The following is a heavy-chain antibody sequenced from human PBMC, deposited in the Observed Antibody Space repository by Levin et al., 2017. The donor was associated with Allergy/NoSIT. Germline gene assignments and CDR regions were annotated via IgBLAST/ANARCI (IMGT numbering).Heavy chain of an antibody. CDR1: GYTFTNYY. CDR2: INPSGGAT. CDR3: TGCDATSQYFEH. J-gene: IGHJ1*01. V-gene: IGHV1-46*01. D-gene: IGHD2-2*01. Sequence: ASVKVSCKASGYTFTNYYIHWVRQAPGQGLEWMGLINPSGGATSFAQKFQGRVTMTRDTSTSTVYMDLSSLRSEDTAVYYCTGCDATSQYFEHWGQGTLVTVSS.